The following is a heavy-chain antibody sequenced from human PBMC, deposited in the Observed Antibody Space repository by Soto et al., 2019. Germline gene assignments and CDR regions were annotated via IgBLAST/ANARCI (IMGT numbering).Heavy chain of an antibody. V-gene: IGHV1-69*01. CDR1: GGTFSSYA. CDR2: IIPIFGTA. CDR3: ARGKGHYDFWSGYYPLVNYYYYGMDV. Sequence: QVQLVQSGAEVKKPGSSVKVSCKASGGTFSSYAISWVRQAPGQGLEWMGGIIPIFGTANYAQKFQGRVTITADESTSTAYMELSSLRSEDTAVYYCARGKGHYDFWSGYYPLVNYYYYGMDVWGQGTTVTVSS. D-gene: IGHD3-3*01. J-gene: IGHJ6*02.